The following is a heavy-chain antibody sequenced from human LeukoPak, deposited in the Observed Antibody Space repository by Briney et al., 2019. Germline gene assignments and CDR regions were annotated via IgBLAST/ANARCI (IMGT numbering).Heavy chain of an antibody. CDR1: GGSISSSSYY. V-gene: IGHV4-39*01. CDR3: ARLSPYYYCYYMDV. Sequence: SETLSLTCTVSGGSISSSSYYWGWIRQPPGKGLEWIGSIHYSGSTYYNPSLKSRVTISVDTSKNQLSLKLSSVTAADTAVYYCARLSPYYYCYYMDVWGKGTTVTVSS. CDR2: IHYSGST. J-gene: IGHJ6*03.